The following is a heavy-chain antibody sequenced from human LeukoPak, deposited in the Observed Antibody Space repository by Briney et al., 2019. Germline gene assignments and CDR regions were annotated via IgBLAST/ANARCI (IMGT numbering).Heavy chain of an antibody. Sequence: GGSLRLSCAASGFTFSSYAMHWVRQAPGKGLEWVAVISYDGSNKYYADSVKGRFTISRDNSKNTLYLQMNSLRAEDTAVYYCARDAYYYSSDSWGRGTLVTVSS. CDR2: ISYDGSNK. V-gene: IGHV3-30-3*01. D-gene: IGHD3-10*01. J-gene: IGHJ4*02. CDR1: GFTFSSYA. CDR3: ARDAYYYSSDS.